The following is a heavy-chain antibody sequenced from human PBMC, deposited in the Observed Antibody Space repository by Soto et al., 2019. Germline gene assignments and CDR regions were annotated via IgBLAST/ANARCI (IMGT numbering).Heavy chain of an antibody. CDR1: GGSFSGYY. CDR3: ASHTHYDILQGDWAPDY. Sequence: SETLSLTCAVYGGSFSGYYWSWIRQPPGKGLEWIGEINHSGSTNYNPSLKSRVTISVDTSKNQFSLKLSSVTAADTAVYYCASHTHYDILQGDWAPDYWGQGTLVTVSS. CDR2: INHSGST. D-gene: IGHD3-9*01. J-gene: IGHJ4*02. V-gene: IGHV4-34*01.